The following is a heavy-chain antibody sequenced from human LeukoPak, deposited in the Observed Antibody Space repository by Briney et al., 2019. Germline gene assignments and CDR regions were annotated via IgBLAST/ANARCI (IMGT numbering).Heavy chain of an antibody. CDR3: ARDLQS. V-gene: IGHV4-4*02. Sequence: GTLSLTCAVSGGSISSSNWWSWVRQPPGKGLEWIGSIYHSGSTYYNPSLKSRVTISVDTSKNQFSLKLSSVTAADTAVYYCARDLQSWGQGTLVTVSS. CDR2: IYHSGST. CDR1: GGSISSSNW. J-gene: IGHJ5*02.